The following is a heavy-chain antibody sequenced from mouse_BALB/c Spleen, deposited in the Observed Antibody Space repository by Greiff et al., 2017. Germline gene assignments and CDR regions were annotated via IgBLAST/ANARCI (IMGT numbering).Heavy chain of an antibody. CDR3: ARRVNDYTLGYAMDY. D-gene: IGHD2-4*01. V-gene: IGHV5-4*02. J-gene: IGHJ4*01. CDR1: GFTFSDYY. CDR2: ISDGGSYT. Sequence: EVKFVESGGGLVKPGGSLKLSCAASGFTFSDYYMYWVRQTPEKRLEWVATISDGGSYTYYPDSVKGRFTISRDNAKNNLYLQMSSLKSEDTAMYYCARRVNDYTLGYAMDYWGQGTSVTVSS.